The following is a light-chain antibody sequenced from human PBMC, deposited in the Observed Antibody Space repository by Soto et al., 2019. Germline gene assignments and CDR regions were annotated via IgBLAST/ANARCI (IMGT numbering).Light chain of an antibody. J-gene: IGKJ2*01. CDR2: GAS. CDR3: QHYGTSPNT. Sequence: EIVLTQSPGTLSLSPGERATLSCRASQSVSSSYLAWYQQKPGQAPRLLIYGASSRATGIPDRFSGSGSGTDFTLTINRRQYLDFAVLYYQHYGTSPNTFGQGTNLEIK. CDR1: QSVSSSY. V-gene: IGKV3-20*01.